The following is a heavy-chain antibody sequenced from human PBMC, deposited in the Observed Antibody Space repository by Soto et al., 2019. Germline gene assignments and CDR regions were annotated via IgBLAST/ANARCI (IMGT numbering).Heavy chain of an antibody. Sequence: GASVKVSCKASGCTFTSYYMHWVRQAPGQGLEWMGIINPSGGSTSYAQKFQGRVTMTRDTSTSTVYMELSSLRSEDTAVYYCARDPSSRVAMAAHDAFDIWGQGTMVTVSS. CDR3: ARDPSSRVAMAAHDAFDI. CDR2: INPSGGST. D-gene: IGHD5-18*01. V-gene: IGHV1-46*01. J-gene: IGHJ3*02. CDR1: GCTFTSYY.